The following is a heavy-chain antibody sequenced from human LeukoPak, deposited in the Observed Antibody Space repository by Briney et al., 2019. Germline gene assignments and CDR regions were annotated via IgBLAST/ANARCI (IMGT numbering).Heavy chain of an antibody. CDR3: ARDSFPIAQWLVHRTLDY. Sequence: PMAPVKVSCKASGYTFTSYGISWVRQAPGQGLEWMGWISAYNGNTNYAQKLQGRVTMTTDTSTSTAYMELRSLRSDDTAVYYCARDSFPIAQWLVHRTLDYWGQGTLVTVSS. CDR2: ISAYNGNT. J-gene: IGHJ4*02. V-gene: IGHV1-18*01. CDR1: GYTFTSYG. D-gene: IGHD6-19*01.